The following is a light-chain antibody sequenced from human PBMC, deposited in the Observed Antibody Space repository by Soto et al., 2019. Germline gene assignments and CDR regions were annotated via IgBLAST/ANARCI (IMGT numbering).Light chain of an antibody. J-gene: IGLJ2*01. V-gene: IGLV2-14*01. CDR1: SSDVGNYNY. CDR3: SSYTTSRSVV. CDR2: DVS. Sequence: QSALTQPASVSGSPGQSIIISCTGTSSDVGNYNYVAWYQQYPDKAPKLMIYDVSNRPSGVSNRFSASKSGNTASLTISGLQTEDEAVYYCSSYTTSRSVVFGGGTQLTVL.